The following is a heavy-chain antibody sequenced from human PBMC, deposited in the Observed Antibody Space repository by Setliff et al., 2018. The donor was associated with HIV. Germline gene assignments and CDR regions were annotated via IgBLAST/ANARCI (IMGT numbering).Heavy chain of an antibody. V-gene: IGHV4-61*02. D-gene: IGHD3-10*01. CDR1: GGSISSGTYY. CDR2: IYTSGSA. CDR3: AREGRRYYGSGSPYFDY. J-gene: IGHJ4*02. Sequence: PSETLSLTCTVSGGSISSGTYYWSWIRQPAGKALEWIGRIYTSGSANSNPSLKSRVTISVDTSKNQFSLKLSSVTAADTAVYYCAREGRRYYGSGSPYFDYWGQGTLVTVSS.